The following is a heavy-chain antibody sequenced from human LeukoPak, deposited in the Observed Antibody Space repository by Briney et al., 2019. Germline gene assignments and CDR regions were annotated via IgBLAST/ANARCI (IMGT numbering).Heavy chain of an antibody. CDR2: IYYSGST. CDR1: GGSISPYY. D-gene: IGHD3-22*01. Sequence: SETLSLTCTVPGGSISPYYWSWIRQPPGKGLEWIGYIYYSGSTTYNPYLKSRVTISLDPSKNQFSLKLSSVPAANTAVYYCARSTWLLDKWGQGTLVTVSS. CDR3: ARSTWLLDK. V-gene: IGHV4-59*01. J-gene: IGHJ4*02.